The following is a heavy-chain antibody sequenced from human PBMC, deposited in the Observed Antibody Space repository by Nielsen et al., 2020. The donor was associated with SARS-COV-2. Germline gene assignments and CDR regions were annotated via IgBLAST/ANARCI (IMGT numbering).Heavy chain of an antibody. J-gene: IGHJ4*02. CDR2: IYSGGST. CDR1: GFTVSSNY. Sequence: GGSLRLSCAASGFTVSSNYMSWVRQAPGKGLEWVSVIYSGGSTYYADSVKGRFTISRDNSKNTLYLQMNSLRAEDTAVYYCATLRRGYSYVLDYWGQGTLVTVSS. D-gene: IGHD5-18*01. CDR3: ATLRRGYSYVLDY. V-gene: IGHV3-53*01.